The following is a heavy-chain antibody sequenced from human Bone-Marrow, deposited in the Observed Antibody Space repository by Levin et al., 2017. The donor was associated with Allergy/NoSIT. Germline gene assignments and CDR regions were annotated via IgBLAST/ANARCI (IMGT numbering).Heavy chain of an antibody. V-gene: IGHV3-9*01. CDR2: ITWNSGKS. D-gene: IGHD2-15*01. Sequence: PGESLKISCAASGFTFDDYAMYWVRQAPGKGLEWVSGITWNSGKSDYRDSVKGRFTISRDNAKNSLYLQMDRLRAEDTAFYYCVKGGAVVALYNWFDSWGQGTLVTVSS. CDR3: VKGGAVVALYNWFDS. J-gene: IGHJ5*01. CDR1: GFTFDDYA.